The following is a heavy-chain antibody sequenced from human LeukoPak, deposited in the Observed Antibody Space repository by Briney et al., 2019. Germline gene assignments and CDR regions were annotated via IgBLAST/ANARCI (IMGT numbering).Heavy chain of an antibody. J-gene: IGHJ6*03. V-gene: IGHV3-23*01. CDR2: ISGSGTGT. CDR1: GFTFSSYA. D-gene: IGHD1-26*01. CDR3: AKTPYLLYYYFYYMDV. Sequence: GGSLRLSCAASGFTFSSYAMSWVRQAPGKGLEWVSAISGSGTGTYYADSVKGRFTISRDNSKNTLYLQMDSLRAEDTAVYYCAKTPYLLYYYFYYMDVWGKGTTVTISS.